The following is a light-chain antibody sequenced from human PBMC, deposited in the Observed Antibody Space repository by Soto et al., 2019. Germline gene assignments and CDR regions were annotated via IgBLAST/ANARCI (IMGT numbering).Light chain of an antibody. Sequence: DYQVTQSPSTLSASVGDRVTITCRASQNIYTWLAWYQQKPGIAPKLLIHKASTLESGVPSRFSGSGYGTEFTLNVSGLQPEDSATYYCQQYERHSPFGQGTTVDIX. J-gene: IGKJ1*01. CDR1: QNIYTW. V-gene: IGKV1-5*03. CDR3: QQYERHSP. CDR2: KAS.